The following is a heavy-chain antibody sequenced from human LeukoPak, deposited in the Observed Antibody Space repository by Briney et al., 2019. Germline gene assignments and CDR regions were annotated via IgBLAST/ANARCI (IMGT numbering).Heavy chain of an antibody. D-gene: IGHD6-13*01. CDR3: AKAQPLDY. J-gene: IGHJ4*02. CDR2: ISWNSGSI. V-gene: IGHV3-9*01. Sequence: PGGSLRLSCAASGFTFDDYAMHWVRQAPGKGLEGVSGISWNSGSIGYADSVKGRFTISRDNAKNSLYLQMNSLRAEDTALYYCAKAQPLDYWGQGTLVTVSS. CDR1: GFTFDDYA.